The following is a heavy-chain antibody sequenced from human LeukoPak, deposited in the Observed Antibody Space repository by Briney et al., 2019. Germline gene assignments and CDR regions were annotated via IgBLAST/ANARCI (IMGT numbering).Heavy chain of an antibody. CDR2: ISRSGSTI. CDR1: GVTFSSYE. CDR3: ARDSRDENGEYYYGMDV. Sequence: GGSLRLSCAASGVTFSSYEMNWVRQAPGKGLEWVSYISRSGSTIYYADSVKGRFTISRDNAKNSLYLQMNSLRAEDTAVYDCARDSRDENGEYYYGMDVWGKGATVTVSS. D-gene: IGHD1-1*01. J-gene: IGHJ6*04. V-gene: IGHV3-48*03.